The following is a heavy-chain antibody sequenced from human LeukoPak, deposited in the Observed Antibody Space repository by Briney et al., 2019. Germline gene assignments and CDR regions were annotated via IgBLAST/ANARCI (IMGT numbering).Heavy chain of an antibody. CDR2: MYTSGST. Sequence: SETLSLTCTVSGGSISSYYWSWIRQPAGKGLEWIGRMYTSGSTNYNPSLKSRVTMSVDMSKNQFSLKLSSVTAADTAVYYCAREFIVVVPAATYYYYYMDVWGKGTTVIVSS. V-gene: IGHV4-4*07. J-gene: IGHJ6*03. CDR1: GGSISSYY. D-gene: IGHD2-2*01. CDR3: AREFIVVVPAATYYYYYMDV.